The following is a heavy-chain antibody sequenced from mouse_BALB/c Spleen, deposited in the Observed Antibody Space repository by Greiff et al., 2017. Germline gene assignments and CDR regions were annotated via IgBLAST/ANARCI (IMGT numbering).Heavy chain of an antibody. D-gene: IGHD2-14*01. V-gene: IGHV1-7*01. Sequence: VQLQQSGAELVKPGASVKMSCKASGYTFTSYWMHWVKQRPGQGLEWIGYINPSTGYTEYNQKFKDKATVTADKSSSTAYMQLSSLTSEDSAVYNCARYRYDGFDYWGQGTTLTVSS. J-gene: IGHJ2*01. CDR2: INPSTGYT. CDR3: ARYRYDGFDY. CDR1: GYTFTSYW.